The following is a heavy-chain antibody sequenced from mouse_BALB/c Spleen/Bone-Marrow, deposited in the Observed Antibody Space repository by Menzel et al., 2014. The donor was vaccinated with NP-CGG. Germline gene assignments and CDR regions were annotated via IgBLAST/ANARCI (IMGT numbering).Heavy chain of an antibody. V-gene: IGHV1-18*01. CDR2: INPYNGGT. CDR1: GYSFTGYT. CDR3: TRVYDGSSTYSFDY. J-gene: IGHJ2*01. D-gene: IGHD1-1*01. Sequence: VQLQQSGPELVKPGASMKISCKASGYSFTGYTMNWVKQSHGKNLEWIGLINPYNGGTSYNQKFKGKATLTVDKSSSTAYMEPLSLTSEDSAFYYCTRVYDGSSTYSFDYWGQGPTLTVSS.